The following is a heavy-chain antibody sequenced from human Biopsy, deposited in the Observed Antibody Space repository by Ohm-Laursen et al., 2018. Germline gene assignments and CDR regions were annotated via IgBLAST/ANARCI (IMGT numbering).Heavy chain of an antibody. CDR3: TGVRTFGGVIGGYYFDS. Sequence: TLSLTCSVSGGSINSGGHFWGWVRQSPGKGLEWIGYIYGNGDTYYNPSLMSLVSISADTSKNQVSLRLNSVTAADTAVYYCTGVRTFGGVIGGYYFDSWGQGILVTVSS. CDR1: GGSINSGGHF. CDR2: IYGNGDT. D-gene: IGHD3-16*02. V-gene: IGHV4-31*01. J-gene: IGHJ4*02.